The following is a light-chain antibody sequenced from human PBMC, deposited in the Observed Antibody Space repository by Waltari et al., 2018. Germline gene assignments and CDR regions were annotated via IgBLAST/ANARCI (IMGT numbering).Light chain of an antibody. CDR1: QSVSGN. J-gene: IGKJ1*01. CDR3: QHYVTSPPWT. V-gene: IGKV3-20*01. Sequence: EIILTQSPGTLALSPGESATLSCRASQSVSGNLVWYQHKPGQAPRLLISGSSQRATGFPDRFSGSGSGTDFTLTISRLEPEDFAVYYCQHYVTSPPWTFGQGTKVEFK. CDR2: GSS.